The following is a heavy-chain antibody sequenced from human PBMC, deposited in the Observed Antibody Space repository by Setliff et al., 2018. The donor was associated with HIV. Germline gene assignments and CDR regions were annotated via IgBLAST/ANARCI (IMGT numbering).Heavy chain of an antibody. CDR1: GFIFSKSC. J-gene: IGHJ5*02. CDR3: ARGLWLGTFDL. Sequence: GGSLRLSCAASGFIFSKSCMSWVRQAPGKGLEWVANINQDGSEKNYLDSVKGRFAISKDFAKRSVYLQMDNLRAEDTATYYCARGLWLGTFDLWGQGTLVTVSS. CDR2: INQDGSEK. V-gene: IGHV3-7*03. D-gene: IGHD6-19*01.